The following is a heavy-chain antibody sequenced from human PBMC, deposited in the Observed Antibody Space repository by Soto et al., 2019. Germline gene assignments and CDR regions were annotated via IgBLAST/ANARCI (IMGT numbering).Heavy chain of an antibody. Sequence: EVQLVESGGGLVQPGGSLRLSCAASGFTFSSYWMSWVRQAPGKGLEWVANIKQDGSEKYYVDSVKGRFTISRDNAKNSLYLQMNSLRAEDTAVYYCARGGKLVFRGSCYDYWGQGTLVTVSS. J-gene: IGHJ4*02. CDR3: ARGGKLVFRGSCYDY. CDR1: GFTFSSYW. CDR2: IKQDGSEK. D-gene: IGHD2-15*01. V-gene: IGHV3-7*01.